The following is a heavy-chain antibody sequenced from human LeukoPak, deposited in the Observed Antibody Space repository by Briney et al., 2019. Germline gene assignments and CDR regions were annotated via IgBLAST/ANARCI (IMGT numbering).Heavy chain of an antibody. J-gene: IGHJ4*02. CDR2: IYYSGTT. CDR3: ARHYSSGWEGYFDY. CDR1: GGSISSGAYY. Sequence: PSETLSLTCTVSGGSISSGAYYWSWVRQPPGKGLEWIGTIYYSGTTYYNPSLKSRVTISIDTSKNQFSLKLSSATAADTAVYYCARHYSSGWEGYFDYWGQGTLVTVSS. D-gene: IGHD6-19*01. V-gene: IGHV4-39*01.